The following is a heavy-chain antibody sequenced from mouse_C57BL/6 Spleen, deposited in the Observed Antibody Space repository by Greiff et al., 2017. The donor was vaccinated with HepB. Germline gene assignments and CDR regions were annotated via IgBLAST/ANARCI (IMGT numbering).Heavy chain of an antibody. Sequence: DVMLVESGGGLVKPGGSLKLSCAASGFTFSSYAMSWVRQTPEKRLEWVATISDGGSYTYYPDNVKGRFTISRDNAKNSLYLQMSHLKSEDTAMYYGARRRGSSAPYYAMDYWGQGTSVTVSS. J-gene: IGHJ4*01. CDR2: ISDGGSYT. D-gene: IGHD1-1*01. V-gene: IGHV5-4*03. CDR3: ARRRGSSAPYYAMDY. CDR1: GFTFSSYA.